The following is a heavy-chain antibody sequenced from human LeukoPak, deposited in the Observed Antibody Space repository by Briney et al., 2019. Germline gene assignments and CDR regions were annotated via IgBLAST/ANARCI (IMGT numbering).Heavy chain of an antibody. J-gene: IGHJ4*02. CDR3: ASLGYCTNGVCYGYFDY. CDR1: GVSFGGYY. V-gene: IGHV4-59*08. CDR2: IYYSGST. Sequence: TSETLSLTCAVYGVSFGGYYWSWIRQPPGKGLEWIGYIYYSGSTNYNPSLKSRVTISVDTSKNQFSLKLSSVTAADTAVYYCASLGYCTNGVCYGYFDYWGQGTLVTVSS. D-gene: IGHD2-8*01.